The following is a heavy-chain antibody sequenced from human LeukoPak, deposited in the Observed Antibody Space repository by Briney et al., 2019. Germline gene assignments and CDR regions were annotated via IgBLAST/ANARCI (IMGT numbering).Heavy chain of an antibody. CDR2: ISDSSSYI. CDR1: GFPLSSYR. Sequence: PGGALRLSCAASGFPLSSYRMNWVRPAPGEGLEWVSSISDSSSYIYHADSVKGRLTISRDNAKNSVYLQMNSLRAEDTATYYCTKGENGMDVWGQGTTVNVSS. CDR3: TKGENGMDV. J-gene: IGHJ6*02. D-gene: IGHD1-26*01. V-gene: IGHV3-21*01.